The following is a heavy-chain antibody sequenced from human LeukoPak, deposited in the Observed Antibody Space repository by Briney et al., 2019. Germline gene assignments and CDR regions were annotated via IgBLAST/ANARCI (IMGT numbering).Heavy chain of an antibody. D-gene: IGHD3-22*01. CDR1: GFTFSNFW. V-gene: IGHV3-7*03. Sequence: GGSLRLSCTASGFTFSNFWLGWVRQAPGKGLEWVANIKQDETEKFYLGSVKGRFTISRDNAKNPLYLQMNSLRVEDTAVYYCARTYYYDSSGPRPYYFDYWGQGTLVTVSS. CDR2: IKQDETEK. J-gene: IGHJ4*02. CDR3: ARTYYYDSSGPRPYYFDY.